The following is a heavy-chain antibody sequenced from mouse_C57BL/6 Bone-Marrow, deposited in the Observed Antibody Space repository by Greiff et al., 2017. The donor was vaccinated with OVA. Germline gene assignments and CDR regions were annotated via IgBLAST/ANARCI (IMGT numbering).Heavy chain of an antibody. J-gene: IGHJ4*01. Sequence: VKLMESGPGLVQPSQSLSITCTVSGFSLTSYGVHWVRQSPGKGLEWLGVIWRGGSTDYNAAFMSRLSITKDNSKSQVFFKMNSLQADDTAIYYCAKGYYYEGFYAMDYWGQGTSVTVSS. CDR3: AKGYYYEGFYAMDY. D-gene: IGHD1-1*01. V-gene: IGHV2-5*01. CDR1: GFSLTSYG. CDR2: IWRGGST.